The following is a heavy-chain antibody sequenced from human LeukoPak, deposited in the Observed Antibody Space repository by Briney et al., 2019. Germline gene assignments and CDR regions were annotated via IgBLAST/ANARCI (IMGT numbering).Heavy chain of an antibody. V-gene: IGHV1-69*05. CDR2: IIPIFGTA. CDR3: ATLSPSYGSGSLADAFDI. Sequence: SVKVSCKASGGTFSSYAISWVRQAPGQGLEWMGGIIPIFGTANYAQKFQGRVTITTDESTSTAYMELSSLRSEDTAVYYCATLSPSYGSGSLADAFDIWGQGTMVTVSS. CDR1: GGTFSSYA. J-gene: IGHJ3*02. D-gene: IGHD3-10*01.